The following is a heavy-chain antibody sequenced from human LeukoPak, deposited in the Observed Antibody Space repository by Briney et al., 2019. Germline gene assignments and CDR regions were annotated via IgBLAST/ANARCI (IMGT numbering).Heavy chain of an antibody. V-gene: IGHV3-23*01. J-gene: IGHJ4*02. CDR2: ISGSGGST. D-gene: IGHD3-22*01. CDR3: AKSSGYYIGALDY. Sequence: GGSLRLSCAASGFTFSSYAMSWVRQAPGKGLEWVSAISGSGGSTYYADSVKGRFTISRDNSKNTLYLQMNSLRAEGTAVYYCAKSSGYYIGALDYWGQGTLVTVSS. CDR1: GFTFSSYA.